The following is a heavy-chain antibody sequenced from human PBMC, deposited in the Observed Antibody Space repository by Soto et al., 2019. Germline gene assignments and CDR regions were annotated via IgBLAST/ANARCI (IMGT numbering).Heavy chain of an antibody. CDR2: INYSGST. J-gene: IGHJ4*02. V-gene: IGHV4-34*01. CDR3: ATHETLHSDYDY. Sequence: SETLSLTCAVYGGSFSGYYWSWIRQPPWKGLEWIGEINYSGSTNYNPSLKSRVTISVDTSKNQFSLKLTSVTAADTAVYYCATHETLHSDYDYWGQGTLVTVSS. D-gene: IGHD5-12*01. CDR1: GGSFSGYY.